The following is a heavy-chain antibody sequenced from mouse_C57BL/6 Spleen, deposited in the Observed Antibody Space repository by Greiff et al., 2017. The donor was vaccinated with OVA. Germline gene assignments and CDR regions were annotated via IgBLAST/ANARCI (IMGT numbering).Heavy chain of an antibody. CDR1: GYAFSSYW. V-gene: IGHV1-80*01. CDR2: IYPGDGDT. D-gene: IGHD2-2*01. CDR3: ARSTMVTDYFDY. Sequence: VQLQQSGAELVKPGASVKISCKASGYAFSSYWMNWVKQRPGKGLEWIGQIYPGDGDTNYNGKFKGKATLTAYKSSSTAYMQLSSLTSEDSAVYFCARSTMVTDYFDYWGQGTTLTVSS. J-gene: IGHJ2*01.